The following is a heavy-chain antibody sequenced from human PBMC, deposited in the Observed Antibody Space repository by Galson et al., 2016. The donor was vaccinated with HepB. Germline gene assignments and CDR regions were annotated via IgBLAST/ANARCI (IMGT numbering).Heavy chain of an antibody. J-gene: IGHJ4*02. CDR1: GFSLNSSEVS. Sequence: PALVKPTQTLTLTCTFSGFSLNSSEVSVGWIRQPPGKALEWLALIYWDDEKRYNPSLKSRLTITKDTSKNQVVLTMTNMDPVDSATYYCARPGSRDYASGSYLHWGQGTLVTVSS. CDR3: ARPGSRDYASGSYLH. V-gene: IGHV2-5*02. D-gene: IGHD3-10*01. CDR2: IYWDDEK.